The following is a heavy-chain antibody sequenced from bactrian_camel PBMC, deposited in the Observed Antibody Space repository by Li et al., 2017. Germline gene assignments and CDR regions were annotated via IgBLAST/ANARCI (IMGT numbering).Heavy chain of an antibody. CDR2: IDSDGST. D-gene: IGHD3*01. CDR3: ARRPISPNGCEDY. V-gene: IGHV3S55*01. Sequence: QLVESGGGSVQVGGSLRFSCVASGDTIGRYCMGWFRQVPGQEREGVAEIDSDGSTTYADSVKGRATISRDNAKSTLYLQLNDLKTEDTGMYWCARRPISPNGCEDYWGQGTQVTVS. CDR1: GDTIGRYC. J-gene: IGHJ4*01.